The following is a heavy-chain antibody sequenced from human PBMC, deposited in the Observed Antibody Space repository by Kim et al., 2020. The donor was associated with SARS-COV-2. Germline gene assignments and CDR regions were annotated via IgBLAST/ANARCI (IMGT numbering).Heavy chain of an antibody. D-gene: IGHD3-16*01. CDR2: ISYDGSNK. Sequence: GGSLRLSCAASGLTFSRSGMHWVRLAPGKGLEWVAVISYDGSNKYYADSVRGRFTISRDNSKNTLYLQMNSLRAEDTAVYYCAKRDWGYYYYPMDVWGQGTTVTVSS. J-gene: IGHJ6*02. V-gene: IGHV3-30*18. CDR3: AKRDWGYYYYPMDV. CDR1: GLTFSRSG.